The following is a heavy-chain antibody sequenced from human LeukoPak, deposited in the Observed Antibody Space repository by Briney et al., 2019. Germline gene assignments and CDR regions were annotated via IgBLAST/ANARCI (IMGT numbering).Heavy chain of an antibody. CDR1: GGSINSGSYY. D-gene: IGHD5-18*01. V-gene: IGHV4-61*09. CDR2: FYTSGHT. CDR3: ARGVHGYSYGYVPWELYSYMDV. J-gene: IGHJ6*03. Sequence: PSETLSLTCTVSGGSINSGSYYWSWIRQPAGKGLEWMGHFYTSGHTNYNPSLKSRVTISVDTSKNQFSLKMNSVTAADTAVYYCARGVHGYSYGYVPWELYSYMDVWGKGTTVSISS.